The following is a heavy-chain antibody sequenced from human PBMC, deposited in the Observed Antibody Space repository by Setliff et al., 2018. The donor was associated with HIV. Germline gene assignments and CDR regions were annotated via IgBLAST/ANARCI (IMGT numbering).Heavy chain of an antibody. CDR2: INPSSTST. CDR3: ARDHMSVGAWMGATSRGLFQH. CDR1: GYTFTTYY. Sequence: GASVKVSCKAPGYTFTTYYIHWVRQAPGQGLEWMGIINPSSTSTNYAQGFQGRVTMTRDTSTSTVYMELSSLRSEDTAVYYCARDHMSVGAWMGATSRGLFQHWGQGTLVTVSS. J-gene: IGHJ1*01. D-gene: IGHD1-26*01. V-gene: IGHV1-46*01.